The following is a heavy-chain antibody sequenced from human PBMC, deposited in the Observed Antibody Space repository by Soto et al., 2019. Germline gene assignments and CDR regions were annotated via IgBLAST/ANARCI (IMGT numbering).Heavy chain of an antibody. J-gene: IGHJ4*02. CDR3: AKEQDKPYYEFWSGHFDY. CDR2: ISGGGGRT. D-gene: IGHD3-3*01. Sequence: GGSLRLSCAASGFTFSSYAMSWVRQAPGKGLEWVAAISGGGGRTYQADSVKGRFTISRANSKNTLYLQMHSLRAEDRAVYYCAKEQDKPYYEFWSGHFDYWGQGTLVTVSS. V-gene: IGHV3-23*01. CDR1: GFTFSSYA.